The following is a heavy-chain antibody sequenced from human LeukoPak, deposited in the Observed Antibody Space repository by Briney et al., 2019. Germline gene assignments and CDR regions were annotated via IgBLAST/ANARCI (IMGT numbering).Heavy chain of an antibody. CDR1: GFTFSSYG. Sequence: PGGSLRLSCAASGFTFSSYGMHWVRQAPGKGLEWVAVMSYDGSNKYYADSVKGRFTISRDNSKNTLYLQMNSLRAEDTAVYYCAKAIAAAGLDYWGQGTLVTVSS. CDR2: MSYDGSNK. V-gene: IGHV3-30*18. J-gene: IGHJ4*02. CDR3: AKAIAAAGLDY. D-gene: IGHD6-13*01.